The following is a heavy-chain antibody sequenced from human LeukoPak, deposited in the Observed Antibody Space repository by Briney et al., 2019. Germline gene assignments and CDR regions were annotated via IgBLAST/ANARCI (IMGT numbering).Heavy chain of an antibody. CDR3: ARRLTSLENYGMDV. J-gene: IGHJ6*02. CDR1: GGSFSGYY. V-gene: IGHV4-34*01. D-gene: IGHD1-1*01. Sequence: PSETLSLTCAVYGGSFSGYYWSWIRQPPGKGLEWIGEINHSGSTNYNPSLKSRVTISVDTSKNQFSLKLSSVTAADTAVYYCARRLTSLENYGMDVWGQGTTVTVSS. CDR2: INHSGST.